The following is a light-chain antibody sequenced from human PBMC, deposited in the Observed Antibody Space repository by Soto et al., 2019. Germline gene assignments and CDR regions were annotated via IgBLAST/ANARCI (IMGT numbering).Light chain of an antibody. CDR3: QQHSNLPLT. CDR1: QDITNY. Sequence: DIQMTQSPSSLSASVGDRVTITCQASQDITNYLNWHQQKPGKAPQLLIYDAFNLETGVPSRFSGSGYVTDFTLTISSLQPEDVATYYCQQHSNLPLTFGGGTKVEIK. V-gene: IGKV1-33*01. J-gene: IGKJ4*01. CDR2: DAF.